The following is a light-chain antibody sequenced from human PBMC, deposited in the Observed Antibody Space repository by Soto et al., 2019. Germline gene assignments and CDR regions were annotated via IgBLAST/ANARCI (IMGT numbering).Light chain of an antibody. Sequence: IQVTPSPSSLSASVGDPVTMTCRASQSIALSVNWYQQRPGKAPKLLIYAASTLQTGVPSRFSGSGSGTEFTLTISSLQPEDFATYHCQQLTSYPRSTFGQGTRLEIK. CDR1: QSIALS. CDR2: AAS. J-gene: IGKJ5*01. CDR3: QQLTSYPRST. V-gene: IGKV1-9*01.